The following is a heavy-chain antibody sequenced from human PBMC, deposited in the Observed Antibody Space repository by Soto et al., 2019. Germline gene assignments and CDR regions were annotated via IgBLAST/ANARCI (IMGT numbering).Heavy chain of an antibody. V-gene: IGHV1-69*01. CDR2: IIPIFGTA. CDR1: GGTFSSYA. CDR3: ASTPNYYDSSGYYYGYFDL. Sequence: QVQLVQSGAEVKKPGSSVKVSCKASGGTFSSYAISWVRQAPGQGLEWMGGIIPIFGTANYAQKFQGRVTITADESTCTAYMELSSLRSEDTAVYYCASTPNYYDSSGYYYGYFDLWGRGTLVTVSS. D-gene: IGHD3-22*01. J-gene: IGHJ2*01.